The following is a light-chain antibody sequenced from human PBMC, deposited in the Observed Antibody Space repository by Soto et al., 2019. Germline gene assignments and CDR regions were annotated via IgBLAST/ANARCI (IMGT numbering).Light chain of an antibody. CDR1: SSNIGSHT. Sequence: QSVLTQPPSASGTPGQKVTISCSGSSSNIGSHTVNWYQQVPGTAPKLLIYRDDQRPSGVPDRFSGSKSGTSASLAISGLQSDDEAAYYCVTWDTSLKGVFGGGTKLTVL. J-gene: IGLJ3*02. V-gene: IGLV1-44*01. CDR2: RDD. CDR3: VTWDTSLKGV.